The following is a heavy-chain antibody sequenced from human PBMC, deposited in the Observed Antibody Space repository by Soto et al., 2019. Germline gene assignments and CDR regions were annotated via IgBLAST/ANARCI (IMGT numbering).Heavy chain of an antibody. CDR3: AKESRSPDIVVVVAATLDY. CDR2: ISGSGGST. V-gene: IGHV3-23*01. CDR1: GFTFSSDA. J-gene: IGHJ4*01. Sequence: PGGSLRLSCAASGFTFSSDAMSWVRQSPGTGLEWVSAISGSGGSTYYADSVKGRFTLSRDNSKNTLYLQMNSMRAEDTAVYYCAKESRSPDIVVVVAATLDYWGQGTLVTVSS. D-gene: IGHD2-15*01.